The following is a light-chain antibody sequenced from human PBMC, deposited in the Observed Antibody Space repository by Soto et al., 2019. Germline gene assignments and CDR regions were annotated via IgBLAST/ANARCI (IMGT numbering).Light chain of an antibody. Sequence: EIVLTQSPATLSLSPVEIAAVSCMASQSVSSSSLAWYQQKPGQAPRLLIYGASSRATGIPDRFSGSGSGTDFSLTISRLEPEDFAVYYCQQYDSSPRTFGQGTKVDIK. J-gene: IGKJ1*01. CDR1: QSVSSSS. V-gene: IGKV3-20*01. CDR2: GAS. CDR3: QQYDSSPRT.